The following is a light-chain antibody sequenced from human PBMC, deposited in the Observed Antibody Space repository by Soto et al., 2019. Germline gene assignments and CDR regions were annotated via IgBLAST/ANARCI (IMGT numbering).Light chain of an antibody. Sequence: EIVLTQSPGTLSLSPGERATLSCRASQSVSSSYLAWYQQKPGQAPRLRIYGASSRATGSPDRFSGSGSGTDFTLIISRLEPEDFAVYYCQQYGSSPMYTFGQGTKLEIK. CDR2: GAS. CDR1: QSVSSSY. J-gene: IGKJ2*01. CDR3: QQYGSSPMYT. V-gene: IGKV3-20*01.